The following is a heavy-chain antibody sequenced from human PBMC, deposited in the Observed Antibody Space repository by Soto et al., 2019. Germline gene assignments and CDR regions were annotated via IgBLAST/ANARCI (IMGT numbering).Heavy chain of an antibody. D-gene: IGHD2-15*01. CDR1: GGSISSYY. CDR3: AREWTGGYCSGGSCFNYGDAFDI. Sequence: SETLSLTCTVSGGSISSYYWSWIRQPPGKGLEWIGYIYYSGSTNYNPSLKSRVTISVDTSKNQFSLKLSSVTAADTAVYYCAREWTGGYCSGGSCFNYGDAFDIWGQGTMVTVSS. V-gene: IGHV4-59*01. CDR2: IYYSGST. J-gene: IGHJ3*02.